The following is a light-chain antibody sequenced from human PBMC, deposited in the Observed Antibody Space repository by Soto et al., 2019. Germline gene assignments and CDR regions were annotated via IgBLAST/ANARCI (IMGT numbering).Light chain of an antibody. CDR1: QSVLYSPNNKNY. CDR2: WAS. Sequence: DIVMTQYPDSLALSLGERATINCKSSQSVLYSPNNKNYLAWYQQQPGQPPKLLIYWASTRESGVPDRFSGSGSGTDFTLTISSLQTEDVAVYYCQQYYSTWTFGQGTKVEIK. J-gene: IGKJ1*01. V-gene: IGKV4-1*01. CDR3: QQYYSTWT.